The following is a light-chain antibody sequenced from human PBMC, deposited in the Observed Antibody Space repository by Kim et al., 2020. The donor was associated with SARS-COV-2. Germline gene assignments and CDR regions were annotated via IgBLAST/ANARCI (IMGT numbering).Light chain of an antibody. V-gene: IGLV1-51*01. CDR2: DND. CDR3: VTWDSSLGAWV. Sequence: GKKVTISCSGSSSNSGKKYVLWYQQFPGTAPKLLIYDNDKRPSGIPDRFSASKSGTSATLGITGLQTGDEADYYCVTWDSSLGAWVFGGGTQLTVL. CDR1: SSNSGKKY. J-gene: IGLJ3*02.